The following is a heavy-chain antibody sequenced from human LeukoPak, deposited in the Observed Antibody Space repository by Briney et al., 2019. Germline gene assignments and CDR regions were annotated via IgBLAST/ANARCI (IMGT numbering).Heavy chain of an antibody. CDR3: ARVPIVATIEGAFDI. J-gene: IGHJ3*02. Sequence: PSETLSLTCAVSGGSISSSNWWSWVRQPPGKGLEWIGEIYHSGSTNYNPSLKSRVTISVDKSKNQFPLKLSSVTAADTAVYYCARVPIVATIEGAFDIWGQRTMVTVSS. V-gene: IGHV4-4*02. CDR2: IYHSGST. D-gene: IGHD5-12*01. CDR1: GGSISSSNW.